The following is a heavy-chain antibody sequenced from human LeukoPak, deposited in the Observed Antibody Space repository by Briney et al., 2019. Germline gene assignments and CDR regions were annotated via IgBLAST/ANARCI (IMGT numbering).Heavy chain of an antibody. J-gene: IGHJ4*02. Sequence: ASVKVSCKASGYTFTGYYMHWVRQAPGQGLEWMGWINPNSGGTNYAQKCQGRVTMTRDTSISTAYLELSRLRSDDTAVYYCARERGDGYPFDFWGQGTLVTVSS. V-gene: IGHV1-2*02. CDR1: GYTFTGYY. D-gene: IGHD5-24*01. CDR2: INPNSGGT. CDR3: ARERGDGYPFDF.